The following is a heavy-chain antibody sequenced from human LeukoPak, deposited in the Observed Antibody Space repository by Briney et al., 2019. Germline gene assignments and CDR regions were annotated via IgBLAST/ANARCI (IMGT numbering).Heavy chain of an antibody. Sequence: ASVKVSCKVSGYSLNDLSVHWVRQAPGKGLQWMGGYNPEYADTIYAQNFQGRLTMTEDTSTATAFMEVSSLRSEDTAVYYCTAVSLLRGYDVLTFYSYPNYFDFWGQGTLVTVSS. J-gene: IGHJ4*02. V-gene: IGHV1-24*01. D-gene: IGHD3-9*01. CDR1: GYSLNDLS. CDR3: TAVSLLRGYDVLTFYSYPNYFDF. CDR2: YNPEYADT.